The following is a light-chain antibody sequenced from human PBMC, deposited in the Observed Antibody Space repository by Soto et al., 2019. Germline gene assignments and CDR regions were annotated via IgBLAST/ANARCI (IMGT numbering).Light chain of an antibody. CDR3: ISYTVSQSYL. Sequence: QSVLTQPASVSGSPGQSITISCSGTSSDVGSYDHVAWYQQFLGKSPKLMIYAVSDRPSGVSDRFSGSKSGISASLTISGLQTEDEADYYGISYTVSQSYLFGTGTKVTVL. CDR1: SSDVGSYDH. CDR2: AVS. V-gene: IGLV2-14*03. J-gene: IGLJ1*01.